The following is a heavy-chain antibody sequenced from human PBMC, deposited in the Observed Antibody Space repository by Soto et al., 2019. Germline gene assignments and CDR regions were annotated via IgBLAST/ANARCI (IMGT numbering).Heavy chain of an antibody. Sequence: PGGSLRLSCTASGITFSSCWLSWVHRGPGRGLEWVANIKPDGSAKSYVDSVKGRFTISRDNSKNTLYLQMNSLTVEDTAVYYCARDRLMGSSWHLDYWGQGTLVTVSS. J-gene: IGHJ4*02. D-gene: IGHD6-13*01. CDR1: GITFSSCW. CDR3: ARDRLMGSSWHLDY. V-gene: IGHV3-7*01. CDR2: IKPDGSAK.